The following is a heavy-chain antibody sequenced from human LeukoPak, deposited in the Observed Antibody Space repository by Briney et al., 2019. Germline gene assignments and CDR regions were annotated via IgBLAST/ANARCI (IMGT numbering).Heavy chain of an antibody. CDR1: GFTFDDYG. V-gene: IGHV3-20*04. D-gene: IGHD3-22*01. CDR3: ARDRSSGYYFDY. J-gene: IGHJ4*02. Sequence: RSGGSLRLSCAASGFTFDDYGMSWVRQAPGKGLEWVSGINWNGGSTGYADSVKGRFTISRDNAKNSLYLQMNSLRAEDTALYYCARDRSSGYYFDYWGQGTLVTVSS. CDR2: INWNGGST.